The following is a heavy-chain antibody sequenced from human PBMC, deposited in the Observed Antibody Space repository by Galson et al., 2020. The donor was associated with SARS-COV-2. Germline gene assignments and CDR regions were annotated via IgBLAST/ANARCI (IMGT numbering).Heavy chain of an antibody. CDR1: GFTFSSYS. J-gene: IGHJ3*02. CDR3: ARVGTDSSGWDLGVGAFDI. CDR2: ISSSSSYI. V-gene: IGHV3-21*01. D-gene: IGHD6-19*01. Sequence: GGSLRLSCAASGFTFSSYSMNWVRQAPGKGLEWVSSISSSSSYIYYADSVKGRFTISRDNAKNSLYLQMNSLRAEDTAVYYCARVGTDSSGWDLGVGAFDIWGQGTMVTVSS.